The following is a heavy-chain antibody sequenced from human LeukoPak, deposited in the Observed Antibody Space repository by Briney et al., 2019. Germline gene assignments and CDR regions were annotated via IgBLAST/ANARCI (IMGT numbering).Heavy chain of an antibody. Sequence: PGGSLRLSCAASGFTFDDYGMSWVRQAPGKGLEWVSGINWNGGSTGYADSVKGRFTISRDNAKISLYLQMNSLRAEDTALYYCARDPVQGQRHDYWGQGTLVTVSS. V-gene: IGHV3-20*04. J-gene: IGHJ4*02. CDR1: GFTFDDYG. CDR3: ARDPVQGQRHDY. CDR2: INWNGGST. D-gene: IGHD6-25*01.